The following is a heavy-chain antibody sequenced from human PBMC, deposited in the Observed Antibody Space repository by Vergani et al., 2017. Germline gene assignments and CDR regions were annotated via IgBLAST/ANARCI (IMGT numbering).Heavy chain of an antibody. Sequence: QVQLVQSGAEVKKPGSSVKVSCKASGGTFSSYAISWVRQAPGQGLEWMGGIIPIFGTANYAQKFQGRVTITADKSTSTAYMELSSLRSEDTAVYYCAKADRRVLRFLEWSIAAGGMDVWGQGTKVTVSS. J-gene: IGHJ6*02. CDR1: GGTFSSYA. CDR2: IIPIFGTA. CDR3: AKADRRVLRFLEWSIAAGGMDV. D-gene: IGHD3-3*01. V-gene: IGHV1-69*06.